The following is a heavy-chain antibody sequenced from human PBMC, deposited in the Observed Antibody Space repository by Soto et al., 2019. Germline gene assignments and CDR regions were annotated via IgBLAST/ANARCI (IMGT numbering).Heavy chain of an antibody. V-gene: IGHV3-43*02. CDR1: GFTFDDYA. CDR2: ISGDGGST. CDR3: AKDQTGGGLADDAFDI. D-gene: IGHD3-16*01. Sequence: GGSLRLSCAASGFTFDDYAMHWVRQAPGKGLEWVSLISGDGGSTYYADSVKGRFTISRDNSKNSLYLQMNSLRTEDTALYYCAKDQTGGGLADDAFDIWGQGTMVTVSS. J-gene: IGHJ3*02.